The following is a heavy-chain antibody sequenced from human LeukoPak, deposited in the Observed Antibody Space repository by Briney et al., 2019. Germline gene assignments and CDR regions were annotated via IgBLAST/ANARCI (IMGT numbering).Heavy chain of an antibody. Sequence: ASVKVSCKTSGYTFTRYYMQWVRQAPGHGLEWMGIINPNSGATDYAQKFQGRVTMTRDTSTSTVYMELSSLRSEDTAMYYCARLPYRDGVAQDYWGQGTLVTVSP. J-gene: IGHJ4*02. CDR1: GYTFTRYY. CDR2: INPNSGAT. D-gene: IGHD3-16*02. CDR3: ARLPYRDGVAQDY. V-gene: IGHV1-46*01.